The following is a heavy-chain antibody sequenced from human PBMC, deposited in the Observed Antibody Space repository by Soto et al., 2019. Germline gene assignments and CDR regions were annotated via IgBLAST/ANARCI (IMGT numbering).Heavy chain of an antibody. CDR3: VKAPMDILTGYYSPVPYYFDY. Sequence: GGSLRLSCTASGFIFGDYAMNWVRQAPGKGLEYVSAISSNGGSTYYAGSVKGRFTISRDNSKNTLYLQMSSLRAEDTAVYYCVKAPMDILTGYYSPVPYYFDYWGQGTLVTVSS. V-gene: IGHV3-64D*06. J-gene: IGHJ4*02. CDR1: GFIFGDYA. CDR2: ISSNGGST. D-gene: IGHD3-9*01.